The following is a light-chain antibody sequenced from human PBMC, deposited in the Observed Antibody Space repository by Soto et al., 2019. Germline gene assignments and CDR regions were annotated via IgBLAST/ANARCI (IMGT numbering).Light chain of an antibody. CDR3: HQYGTLPYA. J-gene: IGKJ2*01. CDR1: QSISSY. V-gene: IGKV1-39*01. Sequence: DIQMTQSPSSLSASVGDRVTITCRASQSISSYLNWYQQKPGKAPKLLIYAASSLQSGVPSRFSGSGSGTDFTLTISRLEPEDFAVYYCHQYGTLPYAFGQGTKLQIK. CDR2: AAS.